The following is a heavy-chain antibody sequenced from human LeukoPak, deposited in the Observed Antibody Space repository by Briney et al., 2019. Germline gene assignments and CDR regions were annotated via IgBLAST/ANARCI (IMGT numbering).Heavy chain of an antibody. CDR1: GFTVNSYS. J-gene: IGHJ4*02. V-gene: IGHV3-48*02. CDR3: ARDSGSGWSNDY. CDR2: FGWSGTTI. D-gene: IGHD6-19*01. Sequence: GGSLRLSCVASGFTVNSYSMNWVRQAPGKELEWVSYFGWSGTTIYYADSVKGRFTISRDSARNSLYLQMNSLRDEDSAVYYCARDSGSGWSNDYWGQGTLVTASS.